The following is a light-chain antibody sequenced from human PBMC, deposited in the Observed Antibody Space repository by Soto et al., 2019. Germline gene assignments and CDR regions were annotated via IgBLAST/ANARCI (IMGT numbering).Light chain of an antibody. V-gene: IGLV1-44*01. CDR2: SNN. J-gene: IGLJ2*01. Sequence: QSVLTQPPSASGTPGQRVTISCSGSSSNIGSNTVNWYQQLPGTAPKLLIYSNNQRPSGVPDRFSGSKSGTSASLAISGLQSEDEADYYCAAWDDSLVAVVFGGGTQLTVL. CDR3: AAWDDSLVAVV. CDR1: SSNIGSNT.